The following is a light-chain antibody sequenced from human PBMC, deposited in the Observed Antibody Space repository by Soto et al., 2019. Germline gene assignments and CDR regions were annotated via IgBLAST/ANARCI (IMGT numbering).Light chain of an antibody. V-gene: IGKV3-20*01. Sequence: EIVLTQSPGTLSLSPGERATLSCRASQSVTGSYLAWYQQKPGQAPRLLIYGASTRATGIPDRFSGSGSGTDFTHTISRLEPEDFAVYYCQQYGRSPPKTFGQGTKVEIK. CDR1: QSVTGSY. CDR3: QQYGRSPPKT. J-gene: IGKJ1*01. CDR2: GAS.